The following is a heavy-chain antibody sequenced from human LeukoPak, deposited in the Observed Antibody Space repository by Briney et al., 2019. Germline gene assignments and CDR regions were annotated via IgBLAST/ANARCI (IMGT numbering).Heavy chain of an antibody. V-gene: IGHV5-51*01. D-gene: IGHD2-2*01. CDR1: GYSFSSYW. CDR3: ARGSYCSSTSCQHFDY. J-gene: IGHJ4*02. Sequence: GESLKISCQGSGYSFSSYWIGWVRQMPGKGLEWMGIIYPGDSHTRYSPSFQGQVTISADKSISTAYVRWSSLKASDTAMYYCARGSYCSSTSCQHFDYWGQGTLVTVSS. CDR2: IYPGDSHT.